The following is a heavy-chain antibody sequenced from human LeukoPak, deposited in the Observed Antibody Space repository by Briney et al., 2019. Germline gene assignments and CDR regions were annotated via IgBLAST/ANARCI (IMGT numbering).Heavy chain of an antibody. D-gene: IGHD3-3*01. Sequence: GGSLRLSCAASGFTFSSYTMSWVRQAPGKGLEWVSSISSRSGDMNYADSVKGRFTISRDNAKNSLYLQMNSLRAEDTAVYYCARGPPETNFGVFDYWGQGTLVTVSS. J-gene: IGHJ4*02. CDR2: ISSRSGDM. CDR3: ARGPPETNFGVFDY. V-gene: IGHV3-21*01. CDR1: GFTFSSYT.